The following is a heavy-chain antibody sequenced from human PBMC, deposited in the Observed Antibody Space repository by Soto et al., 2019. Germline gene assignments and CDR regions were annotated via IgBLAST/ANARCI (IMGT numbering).Heavy chain of an antibody. J-gene: IGHJ3*02. CDR1: ASTFTSYG. CDR3: VSRYCTKCVCHRDAFDI. Sequence: ASVKVSCKASASTFTSYGISWVRQAPGQGLECMGWISAYNGNTNYAQKLQGRVTMTTDTSTSTASLALRSLSSDDAAVYYCVSRYCTKCVCHRDAFDIWARRTMDTGSS. V-gene: IGHV1-18*01. D-gene: IGHD2-8*01. CDR2: ISAYNGNT.